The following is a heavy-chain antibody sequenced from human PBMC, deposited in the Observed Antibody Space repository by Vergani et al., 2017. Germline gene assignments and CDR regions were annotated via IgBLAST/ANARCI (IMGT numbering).Heavy chain of an antibody. CDR3: ARGPHSSGWFYYYYYMDV. D-gene: IGHD6-19*01. V-gene: IGHV1-8*01. CDR2: MNPNSGNT. Sequence: QVQLVQSGAEVKKPGASVKVSCKASGYTFTSYDINWVRQATGQGLEWMGWMNPNSGNTGYAQKFQGRVTTTRNTSISTAYMELSSLGSEDTAVYYCARGPHSSGWFYYYYYMDVWGKGTTVTVSS. J-gene: IGHJ6*03. CDR1: GYTFTSYD.